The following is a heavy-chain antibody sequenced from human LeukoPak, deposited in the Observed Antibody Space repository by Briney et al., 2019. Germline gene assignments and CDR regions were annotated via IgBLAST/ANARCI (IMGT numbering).Heavy chain of an antibody. CDR3: ARQDPADSSSWRTYYYYYYMDV. J-gene: IGHJ6*03. V-gene: IGHV4-39*01. CDR2: ISYSGST. CDR1: GGSISSNSYY. D-gene: IGHD6-13*01. Sequence: SETLSLTCSVSGGSISSNSYYWVWIRQPPGKGLEWIGTISYSGSTYYNPSLKSRVTISVDTSKNQFSLKLSSVTAADTAVYYCARQDPADSSSWRTYYYYYYMDVWGKGTTVTVSS.